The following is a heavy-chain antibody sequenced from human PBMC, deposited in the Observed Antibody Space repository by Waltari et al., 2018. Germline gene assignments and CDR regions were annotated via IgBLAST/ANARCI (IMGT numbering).Heavy chain of an antibody. J-gene: IGHJ5*02. D-gene: IGHD6-13*01. Sequence: QLQLQESGPGLVKPSETLSLTCTVSGGSLSSSSYYWGWIRPPQGKGLEWIGSIYYGGSTYYNPSLKSRDTISVDTSKNQFSLKLSSVTAADTAVYYCARHPTPGIAAAGPPRPWGQGTLVTVSS. CDR2: IYYGGST. CDR3: ARHPTPGIAAAGPPRP. V-gene: IGHV4-39*01. CDR1: GGSLSSSSYY.